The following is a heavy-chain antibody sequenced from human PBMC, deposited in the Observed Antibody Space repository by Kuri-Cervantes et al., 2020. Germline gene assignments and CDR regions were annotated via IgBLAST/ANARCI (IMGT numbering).Heavy chain of an antibody. V-gene: IGHV1-8*01. CDR2: MNPNSGNT. D-gene: IGHD3-22*01. CDR1: GYTFTSYD. Sequence: ASVKVSCKASGYTFTSYDINWVRQATGQGLEWMGWMNPNSGNTGYAQKFQGRVTMTRNTSISTAYMELSSLRSEDTAVYYCARDLRDYNHESSAYPKLFGGEYAFDIWGQGTMVTVSS. J-gene: IGHJ3*02. CDR3: ARDLRDYNHESSAYPKLFGGEYAFDI.